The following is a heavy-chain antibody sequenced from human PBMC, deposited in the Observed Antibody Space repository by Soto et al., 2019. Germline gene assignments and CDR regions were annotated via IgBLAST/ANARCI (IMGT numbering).Heavy chain of an antibody. CDR1: GYSFISYW. CDR3: ARHFHDHTGWGNYYYGLDV. J-gene: IGHJ6*02. Sequence: PGESLKISCQGSGYSFISYWIAWGRQTPGKGLEWMGMIYPGDSDTRYSPSFQGQVTISDDRSIATAYLQWNSLEASDSAIYYCARHFHDHTGWGNYYYGLDVWGQGTTVTVSS. CDR2: IYPGDSDT. D-gene: IGHD3-9*01. V-gene: IGHV5-51*01.